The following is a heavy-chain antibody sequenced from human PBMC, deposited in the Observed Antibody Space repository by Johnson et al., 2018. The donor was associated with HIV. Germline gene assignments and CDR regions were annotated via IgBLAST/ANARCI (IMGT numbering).Heavy chain of an antibody. CDR2: IRYDGSNK. D-gene: IGHD3-10*01. CDR3: ARALSRFGVSDAFDV. V-gene: IGHV3-30*02. Sequence: QVQLVESGGSVVRPGGSLRLSCAASGFTFSSYGMHWVRQAPGKGLEWVAFIRYDGSNKYYADSVKGRFTISRDNSKNTLYLQMNSLRVEDTAVYYCARALSRFGVSDAFDVWGQGTMVTVSS. J-gene: IGHJ3*01. CDR1: GFTFSSYG.